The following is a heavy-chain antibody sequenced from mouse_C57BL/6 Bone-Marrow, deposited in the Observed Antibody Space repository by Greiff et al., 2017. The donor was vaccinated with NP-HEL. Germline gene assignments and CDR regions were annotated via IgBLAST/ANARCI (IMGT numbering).Heavy chain of an antibody. Sequence: QVQLQQSGAELVMPGASVKLSCKASGYTFTSYWMHWVKQRPGQGLEWIGEIDPSDSYTNYNQKFKGKSTLTVDKSSSTAYMQLSSLTSEDSAVYYCAREGDGYYYYAMDYWGQGTSVTVSS. CDR3: AREGDGYYYYAMDY. J-gene: IGHJ4*01. D-gene: IGHD2-3*01. CDR1: GYTFTSYW. CDR2: IDPSDSYT. V-gene: IGHV1-69*01.